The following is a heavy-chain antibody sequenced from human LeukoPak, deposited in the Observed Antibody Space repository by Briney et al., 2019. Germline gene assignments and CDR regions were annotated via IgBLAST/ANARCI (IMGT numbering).Heavy chain of an antibody. CDR2: IYTSGST. CDR1: GFTVSSNY. Sequence: PGGSLRLSCAASGFTVSSNYMSWVRQPPGKGLEWIGYIYTSGSTNYNPSLKSRVTISVDTSKNQFSLKLSSVTAADTAVYYCARRSLGAAAGYYYYYYMDVWGKGTTVTVSS. D-gene: IGHD6-13*01. CDR3: ARRSLGAAAGYYYYYYMDV. J-gene: IGHJ6*03. V-gene: IGHV4-4*09.